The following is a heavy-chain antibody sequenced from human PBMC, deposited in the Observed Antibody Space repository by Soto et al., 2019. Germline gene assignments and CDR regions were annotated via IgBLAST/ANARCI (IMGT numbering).Heavy chain of an antibody. V-gene: IGHV4-39*02. CDR1: GDSISNSRFY. CDR3: ARDFFDSSDYTTNWFDP. D-gene: IGHD3-22*01. Sequence: PSETLSLTCSVSGDSISNSRFYWAWIRQPPGEGLEWIGSIYHTGNAYYNPSLKSRVTISVDTSKNHFSLKLTSVTAADAALYFCARDFFDSSDYTTNWFDPRGQGTLVTVSS. CDR2: IYHTGNA. J-gene: IGHJ5*02.